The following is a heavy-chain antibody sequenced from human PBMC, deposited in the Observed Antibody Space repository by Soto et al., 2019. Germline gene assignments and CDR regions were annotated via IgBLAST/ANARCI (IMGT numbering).Heavy chain of an antibody. CDR2: INPNTGDT. J-gene: IGHJ6*02. CDR3: ARDWYYFDSSGYSKPVYYYYYGVDV. D-gene: IGHD3-22*01. V-gene: IGHV1-2*02. Sequence: QVQLVQSGAEVKRAGASVKVSCKTSGYTFTDYYIHWVRQAPGQGREWLGRINPNTGDTISAQKFQGRVTMTRDTSITTAYMELSSLRSDDTAVYYCARDWYYFDSSGYSKPVYYYYYGVDVWGQGTTVTVSS. CDR1: GYTFTDYY.